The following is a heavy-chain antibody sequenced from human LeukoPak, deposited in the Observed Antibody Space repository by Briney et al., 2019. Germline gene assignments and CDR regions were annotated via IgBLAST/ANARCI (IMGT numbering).Heavy chain of an antibody. V-gene: IGHV1-2*02. D-gene: IGHD2-2*01. J-gene: IGHJ4*02. CDR3: ARAINVVVPAAMGY. CDR1: GYTFTGYY. Sequence: ASVKVSCKASGYTFTGYYMHWVRQAPGQGLEWMGWINPNSGGTNYGQNFQGRVTMTRDTSISTAYMELSRLRSDDTAVYYCARAINVVVPAAMGYWGQGILVTVSS. CDR2: INPNSGGT.